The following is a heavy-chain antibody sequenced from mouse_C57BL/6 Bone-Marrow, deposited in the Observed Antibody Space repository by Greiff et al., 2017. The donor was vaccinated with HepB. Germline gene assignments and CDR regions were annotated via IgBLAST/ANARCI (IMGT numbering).Heavy chain of an antibody. CDR2: IYPGSGST. CDR1: GYTFTSYW. D-gene: IGHD1-1*01. Sequence: QVQLQQPGAELVKPGASVKMSCKASGYTFTSYWITWVKQRPGQGLEWIGDIYPGSGSTNYNEKFKSKATLPVDTSSSTAYMQLSSLTSEDAAVYYCARDTPSYYYGSSYYFDYWGQGPTLTVSS. V-gene: IGHV1-55*01. CDR3: ARDTPSYYYGSSYYFDY. J-gene: IGHJ2*01.